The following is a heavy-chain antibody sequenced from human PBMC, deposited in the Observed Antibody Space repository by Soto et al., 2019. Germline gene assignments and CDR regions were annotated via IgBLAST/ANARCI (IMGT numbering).Heavy chain of an antibody. CDR2: ISSNGGST. J-gene: IGHJ6*02. CDR1: GFTFSRYA. Sequence: GGALRLSCSASGFTFSRYAMHWVRQAPGKGLEYVSAISSNGGSTYYADSVKGRFTISRDNSKNTLYLQMSSLRAEDTAVYYCVKDLRDSSLERLPVLNYYYYYGMDVWGQGTTVTVSS. V-gene: IGHV3-64D*06. D-gene: IGHD1-1*01. CDR3: VKDLRDSSLERLPVLNYYYYYGMDV.